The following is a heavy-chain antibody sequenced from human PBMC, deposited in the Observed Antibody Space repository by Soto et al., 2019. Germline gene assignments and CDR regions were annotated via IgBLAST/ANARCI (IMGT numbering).Heavy chain of an antibody. V-gene: IGHV3-30*18. J-gene: IGHJ4*02. CDR3: AKDRAVAGILADAY. D-gene: IGHD6-19*01. CDR2: ISYDGSNK. Sequence: GGSLRLSCAASGFPFSIYGMHLVRQSPGKGLEWVAVISYDGSNKYYADSVKGRFTISRDNSKNTLYLQMNSLRAEDTAVYYCAKDRAVAGILADAYWGQGNLFTVSS. CDR1: GFPFSIYG.